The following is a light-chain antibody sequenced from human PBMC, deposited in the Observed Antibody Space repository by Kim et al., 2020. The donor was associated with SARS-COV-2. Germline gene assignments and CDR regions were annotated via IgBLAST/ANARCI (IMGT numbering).Light chain of an antibody. CDR2: AAS. CDR3: QQSYSTPST. V-gene: IGKV1-39*01. Sequence: ASVGDRATITCRASQSISSYLNWYQQKPGKAPKLLIYAASSLQSGVPSRFSGSGSGTDFTLTISSLQPEDFATYYCQQSYSTPSTFGQGTRLEIK. J-gene: IGKJ5*01. CDR1: QSISSY.